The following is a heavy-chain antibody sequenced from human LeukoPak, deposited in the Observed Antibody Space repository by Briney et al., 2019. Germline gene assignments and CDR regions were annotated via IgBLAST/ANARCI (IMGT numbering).Heavy chain of an antibody. D-gene: IGHD3-10*01. V-gene: IGHV4-61*08. CDR1: GDSISSGDYY. CDR3: ARGASFYYWAYYYYYMDV. CDR2: IYYSGST. Sequence: KSSQTLSLTCTVSGDSISSGDYYWSWIRQPPGKGLEWIGYIYYSGSTNYNPSLKSRVTISVDTSKNQFSLKLSSVTAADTAVYYCARGASFYYWAYYYYYMDVWGKGTTVTVSS. J-gene: IGHJ6*03.